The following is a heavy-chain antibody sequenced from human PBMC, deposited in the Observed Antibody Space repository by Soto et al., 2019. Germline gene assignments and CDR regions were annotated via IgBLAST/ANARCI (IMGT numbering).Heavy chain of an antibody. D-gene: IGHD5-18*01. Sequence: GGSLRLSCVASGFIFSNYGMCWVRQAPGKGLEWVSVIYSGGSTYYADSVKGRFTISRDNSKNTLYLQMNSLRAEDTAVYYCARDQGYSHYWGQGTLVTVSS. J-gene: IGHJ4*02. CDR3: ARDQGYSHY. CDR2: IYSGGST. V-gene: IGHV3-66*01. CDR1: GFIFSNYG.